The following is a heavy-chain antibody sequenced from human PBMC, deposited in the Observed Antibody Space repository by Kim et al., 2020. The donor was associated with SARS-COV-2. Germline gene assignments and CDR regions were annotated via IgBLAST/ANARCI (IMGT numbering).Heavy chain of an antibody. CDR2: IYSDASTI. J-gene: IGHJ1*01. V-gene: IGHV3-74*03. CDR3: VRGYSGGLYVFFQY. D-gene: IGHD2-15*01. CDR1: GFTFSSFW. Sequence: GGSLRLSCAASGFTFSSFWMHWVRQAPGKGLVWVSRIYSDASTITYADSVKGRFTISRDNAKNTLYLQMNNLGVEDTAVYYCVRGYSGGLYVFFQYWGQGSLVTVSS.